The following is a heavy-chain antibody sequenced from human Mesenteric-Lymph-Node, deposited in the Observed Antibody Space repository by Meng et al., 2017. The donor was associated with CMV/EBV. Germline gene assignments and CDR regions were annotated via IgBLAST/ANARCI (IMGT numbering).Heavy chain of an antibody. D-gene: IGHD6-6*01. Sequence: GESLKISCAASGFIFSSLGMHWVRQAPGKGLEWVAFIRYDGNNKYYADSVKGRFTVSRDNSKNTLYLQMNSLRAEDTAVYYCASDIAARPPPIDYWGQGTLVTVSS. CDR3: ASDIAARPPPIDY. CDR2: IRYDGNNK. V-gene: IGHV3-30*02. CDR1: GFIFSSLG. J-gene: IGHJ4*02.